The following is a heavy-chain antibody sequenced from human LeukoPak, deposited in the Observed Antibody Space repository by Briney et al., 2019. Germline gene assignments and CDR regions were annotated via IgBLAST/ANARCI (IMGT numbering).Heavy chain of an antibody. V-gene: IGHV3-23*01. CDR3: AKAPAPYYYYYGMDV. Sequence: GGSLRLSCAASGFTFSSYVMNWVRQAPGKGLEWVSSISDNGVTRHYADSVKGRFTISRDNSDNTVYLQMNSLRAEDTAIYYCAKAPAPYYYYYGMDVWGQGTAVTVSS. J-gene: IGHJ6*02. CDR2: ISDNGVTR. CDR1: GFTFSSYV.